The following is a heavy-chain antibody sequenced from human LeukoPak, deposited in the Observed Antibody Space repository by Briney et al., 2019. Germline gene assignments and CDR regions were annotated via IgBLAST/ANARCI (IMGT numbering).Heavy chain of an antibody. J-gene: IGHJ4*02. Sequence: ASVKVSCKASGYTFTGYYMHWVGQAPGQGLEWMGWINPNSGGTNHAQKFQGRVTMTRDTSISTAYMELSRLRSDDTAVYYCARSYGSGSSYFDYWGQGTLVTVSS. D-gene: IGHD3-10*01. V-gene: IGHV1-2*02. CDR3: ARSYGSGSSYFDY. CDR2: INPNSGGT. CDR1: GYTFTGYY.